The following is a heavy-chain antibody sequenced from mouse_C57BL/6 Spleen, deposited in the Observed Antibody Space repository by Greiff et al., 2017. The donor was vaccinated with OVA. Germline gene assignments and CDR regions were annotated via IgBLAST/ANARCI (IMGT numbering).Heavy chain of an antibody. CDR3: AKNGYYGSSSYFDV. J-gene: IGHJ1*03. Sequence: VKLVESGPGLVQPSQSLSITCTVSGFSLTSYGVHWVRQPPGKGLEWLGVIWSGGSTDYNAAFISRLSISKDNSKSQVFFKMNSLQADDTAIYYCAKNGYYGSSSYFDVWGTGTTVTVSS. V-gene: IGHV2-4*01. D-gene: IGHD1-1*01. CDR1: GFSLTSYG. CDR2: IWSGGST.